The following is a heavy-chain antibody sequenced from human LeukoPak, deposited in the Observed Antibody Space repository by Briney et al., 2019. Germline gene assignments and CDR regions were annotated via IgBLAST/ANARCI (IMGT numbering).Heavy chain of an antibody. CDR1: GFTFSSYSM. CDR2: IYHSGST. CDR3: ARAPPYGSGWSKGVLDY. V-gene: IGHV4-4*02. D-gene: IGHD6-19*01. J-gene: IGHJ4*02. Sequence: GSLRLSCAASGFTFSSYSMNWVRQPPGKGLEWIGEIYHSGSTNYNPSLKSRVTMSVDKSKNQFSLILSSVTAADMAVYYCARAPPYGSGWSKGVLDYWGQGTLVTVSS.